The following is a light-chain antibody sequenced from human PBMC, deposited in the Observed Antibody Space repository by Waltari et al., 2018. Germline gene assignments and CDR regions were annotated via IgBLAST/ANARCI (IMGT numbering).Light chain of an antibody. Sequence: DIQMTQSPSSLSASVRDRVTITCQASQDISNYLNWYQQKTGKAPKLLIYDASNLETGVPSRFSGSGSGTDFTFTISSLQPEDIATYYCQQYDNLPLTFGPGTKVDIK. CDR1: QDISNY. CDR2: DAS. CDR3: QQYDNLPLT. J-gene: IGKJ3*01. V-gene: IGKV1-33*01.